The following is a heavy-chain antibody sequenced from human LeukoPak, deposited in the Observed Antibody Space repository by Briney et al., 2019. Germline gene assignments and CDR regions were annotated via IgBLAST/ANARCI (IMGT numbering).Heavy chain of an antibody. CDR2: IYYSGST. Sequence: SQTLSLTCTVSGGSISSGGYYWRWSRQHPGKGLEWIVYIYYSGSTYYNPSLKSRVTISVDTSKNQFSLKLSSVTAADTAVYYCAREARHCSGGSCYYGDAPPHFDYWGQGTLVTVSS. CDR3: AREARHCSGGSCYYGDAPPHFDY. CDR1: GGSISSGGYY. V-gene: IGHV4-31*03. D-gene: IGHD2-15*01. J-gene: IGHJ4*02.